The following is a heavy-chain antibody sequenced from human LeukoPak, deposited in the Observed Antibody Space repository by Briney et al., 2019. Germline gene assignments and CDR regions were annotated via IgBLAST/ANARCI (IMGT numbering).Heavy chain of an antibody. CDR1: GYTFTSYA. J-gene: IGHJ4*02. CDR3: ARAYCSSTSCVYYFDY. CDR2: INAGNGNT. V-gene: IGHV1-3*01. D-gene: IGHD2-2*01. Sequence: ASVKVSCKASGYTFTSYAMHWVRQAPGQRLEWMGWINAGNGNTKYSRKFQGRVTFTRDTSASTAYMELSSLRSEDTAVCYCARAYCSSTSCVYYFDYWGQGTLVTASS.